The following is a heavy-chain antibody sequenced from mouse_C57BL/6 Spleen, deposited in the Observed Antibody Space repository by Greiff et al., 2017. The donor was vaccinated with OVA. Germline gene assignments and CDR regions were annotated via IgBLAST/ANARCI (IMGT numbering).Heavy chain of an antibody. CDR3: GGPYAMDY. V-gene: IGHV3-6*01. Sequence: DVQLQESGPGLVKPSQSLSLTCSVTGYSITSGYYWNWIRQFPGNKLEWMGYISYDGSNNYNPSLKNRISITRDTSKNQFFLKLNSVTTEDTATYYCGGPYAMDYWGQGTSVTVSS. CDR2: ISYDGSN. J-gene: IGHJ4*01. CDR1: GYSITSGYY.